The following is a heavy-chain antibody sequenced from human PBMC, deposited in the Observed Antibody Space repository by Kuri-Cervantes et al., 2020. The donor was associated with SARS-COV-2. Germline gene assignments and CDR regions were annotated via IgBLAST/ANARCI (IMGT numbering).Heavy chain of an antibody. Sequence: GESLKISCATSGFTFTNFGMHWVRQAPGKGLEWVANIKQDGSEKYYVDSVKGRFTISRDNAKNSLYLQMNSLRAEDTAVYYCARIYDSSGYYHYWYFDLWGRGTLVTVSS. CDR2: IKQDGSEK. CDR1: GFTFTNFG. J-gene: IGHJ2*01. V-gene: IGHV3-7*01. D-gene: IGHD3-22*01. CDR3: ARIYDSSGYYHYWYFDL.